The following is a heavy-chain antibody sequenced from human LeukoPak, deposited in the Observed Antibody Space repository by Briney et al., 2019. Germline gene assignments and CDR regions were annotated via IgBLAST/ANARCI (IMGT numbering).Heavy chain of an antibody. CDR1: GFTFDDYA. CDR3: ASGNFWSGYYRH. J-gene: IGHJ4*02. CDR2: ISWDGGST. D-gene: IGHD3-3*01. V-gene: IGHV3-43D*03. Sequence: PGGSLRLSCAASGFTFDDYAMHWVRQAPGKGLEWVSLISWDGGSTYYADSVKGRFTISRDNSKNSLYLQMNSLRAEDTALYYCASGNFWSGYYRHWGQGTLVTVSS.